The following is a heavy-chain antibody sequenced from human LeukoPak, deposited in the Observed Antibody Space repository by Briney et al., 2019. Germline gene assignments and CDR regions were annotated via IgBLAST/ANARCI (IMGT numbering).Heavy chain of an antibody. CDR1: GGSISSGGYY. CDR3: ARSRYCSGGSCYPFPLWFDP. D-gene: IGHD2-15*01. CDR2: IYYSGST. V-gene: IGHV4-31*03. J-gene: IGHJ5*02. Sequence: SQTLSLTCTVSGGSISSGGYYWSWIRQHPGKGLEWIGYIYYSGSTYYNPSLKSRVTISVDTSKNQFSLKLSSVTAADTAVYYCARSRYCSGGSCYPFPLWFDPWGQGTLVTVSS.